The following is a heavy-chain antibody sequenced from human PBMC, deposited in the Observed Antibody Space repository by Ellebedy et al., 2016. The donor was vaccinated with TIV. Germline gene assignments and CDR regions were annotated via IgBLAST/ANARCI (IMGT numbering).Heavy chain of an antibody. CDR2: VTSSGSHT. J-gene: IGHJ2*01. D-gene: IGHD6-13*01. V-gene: IGHV3-11*05. Sequence: GESLKISXAASGFTFSDHYMSWIRQAPGKGLEWVSYVTSSGSHTKYADSVKGRFTASRDNAKNSLSLQMNSLRAEDTAVYYCARDFQQSTFDLWGRGTLVTVSS. CDR1: GFTFSDHY. CDR3: ARDFQQSTFDL.